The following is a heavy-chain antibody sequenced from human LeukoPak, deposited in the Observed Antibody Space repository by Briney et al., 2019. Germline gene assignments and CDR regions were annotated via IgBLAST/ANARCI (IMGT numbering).Heavy chain of an antibody. CDR2: ISSSGSTI. D-gene: IGHD3-3*01. V-gene: IGHV3-11*04. CDR1: GFTFSDYY. Sequence: GGSLRLSCAASGFTFSDYYMSWSRQAPGKGLEWVSYISSSGSTIYYADSVKGRFTISRDNSKNTLYLQMNSLRAEDTAVYYCAKDYDFWSGYFGYMDVWGKGTTVTVSS. J-gene: IGHJ6*03. CDR3: AKDYDFWSGYFGYMDV.